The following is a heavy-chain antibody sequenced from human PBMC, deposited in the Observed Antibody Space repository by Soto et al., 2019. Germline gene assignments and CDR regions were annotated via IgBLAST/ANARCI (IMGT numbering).Heavy chain of an antibody. J-gene: IGHJ5*02. D-gene: IGHD1-26*01. Sequence: ASVKVSCKASGGTFSSYAISWVRQAPGQGLEWMGGIIPIFGTANYAQKFQGRVTITADESTSTAYMELSSLRSEDTAVYYCARVEMPTEISRFDPWGQGTLVTVSS. CDR1: GGTFSSYA. V-gene: IGHV1-69*13. CDR2: IIPIFGTA. CDR3: ARVEMPTEISRFDP.